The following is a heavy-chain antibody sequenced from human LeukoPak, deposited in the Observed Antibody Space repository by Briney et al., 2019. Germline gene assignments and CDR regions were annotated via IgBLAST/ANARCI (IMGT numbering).Heavy chain of an antibody. V-gene: IGHV3-74*01. CDR2: IDSDGSTT. CDR3: ARIYYVRQSGHDSF. D-gene: IGHD5-12*01. J-gene: IGHJ4*02. Sequence: GGSLRLSCAASGFTFINYWMHWVRQVPGKGPVWVSRIDSDGSTTHYADSVKGGFAISRDKAKNTLFLQMNSLRAEYTAVYYCARIYYVRQSGHDSFWGQGTLVTVSS. CDR1: GFTFINYW.